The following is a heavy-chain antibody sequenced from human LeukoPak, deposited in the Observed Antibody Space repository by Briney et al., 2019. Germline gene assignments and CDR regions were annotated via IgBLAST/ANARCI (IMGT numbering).Heavy chain of an antibody. CDR3: ARASRESLVHWFDP. CDR1: GGSISTGDYY. J-gene: IGHJ5*02. Sequence: SETLSLTCSVSGGSISTGDYYWSWIRQPPGKGLEWIGYIYYSGSTYYNPSLKSRVTISVDTSKNQFSLKLRSVTAADTAIYYCARASRESLVHWFDPWGQRTLVTVSS. V-gene: IGHV4-30-4*01. D-gene: IGHD3-10*01. CDR2: IYYSGST.